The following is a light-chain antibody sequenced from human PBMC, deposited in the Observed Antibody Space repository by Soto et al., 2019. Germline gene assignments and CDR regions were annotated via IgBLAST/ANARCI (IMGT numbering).Light chain of an antibody. CDR3: QQYGSVPET. V-gene: IGKV3-20*01. CDR1: QTVRSDY. Sequence: EVVLTQFLGTLPVSLGERATLSCRASQTVRSDYLAWYQQKRGQAPRLLFDVASTRATGMPDRFSGIGSGTDFILTILRLEPGDVAMYYCQQYGSVPETVGEGTKVEIK. J-gene: IGKJ1*01. CDR2: VAS.